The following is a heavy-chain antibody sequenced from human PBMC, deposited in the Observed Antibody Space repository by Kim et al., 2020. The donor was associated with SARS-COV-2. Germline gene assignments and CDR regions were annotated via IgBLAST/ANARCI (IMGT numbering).Heavy chain of an antibody. CDR3: ARVTERIFGQWLEKSPGYYDYGMDV. Sequence: GGSLRLSCSASGFTFSTYTMNWVRQAPGKGLEWVSSISSSSSYIYHADSLKGRFTISRDNAKSSLYLQMNTLRAEDTAVYFCARVTERIFGQWLEKSPGYYDYGMDVWGQGTTVTVSS. CDR1: GFTFSTYT. V-gene: IGHV3-21*01. J-gene: IGHJ6*02. CDR2: ISSSSSYI. D-gene: IGHD6-19*01.